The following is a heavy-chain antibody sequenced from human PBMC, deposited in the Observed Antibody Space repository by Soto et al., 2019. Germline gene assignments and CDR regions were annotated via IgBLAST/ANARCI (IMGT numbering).Heavy chain of an antibody. V-gene: IGHV3-48*01. J-gene: IGHJ4*02. D-gene: IGHD3-10*01. CDR3: ARVMILWVGELLSPIEY. CDR2: ISSSSSTI. CDR1: GFTFSSYS. Sequence: EVQLVESGGGLVQPGGSLRLSCAASGFTFSSYSMNWVRQAPGKGLEWVSYISSSSSTIYYADSVKGRFTISRDNAKNSLYLQMNSLRAEDTAVYYCARVMILWVGELLSPIEYWGQGTLVTVSS.